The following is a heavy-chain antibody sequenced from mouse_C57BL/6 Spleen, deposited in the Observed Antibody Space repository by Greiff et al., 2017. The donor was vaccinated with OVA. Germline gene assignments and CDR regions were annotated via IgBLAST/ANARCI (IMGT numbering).Heavy chain of an antibody. Sequence: EVQLQQSGPELVKPGASVKISCKASGYTFTDYYMNWVKQRPGKSLEWIGDINPNTGGTSSNQKFKGKATLTVDKSSSTAYMELRSLTSEDAAVYYWARRLWPLGPPWCAYWGQGTLVTVSA. D-gene: IGHD3-1*01. CDR1: GYTFTDYY. CDR2: INPNTGGT. V-gene: IGHV1-26*01. J-gene: IGHJ3*01. CDR3: ARRLWPLGPPWCAY.